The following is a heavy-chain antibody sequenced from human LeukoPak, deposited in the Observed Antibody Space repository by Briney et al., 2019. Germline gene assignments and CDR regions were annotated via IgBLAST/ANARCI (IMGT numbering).Heavy chain of an antibody. Sequence: GGSLRLSCAASGFTFSSYAVRGVRDAPGRGLEWVSDISGSDGSTYYPDSVKGRFTISRNNSKDTLYLQMNSLRAEDTAVYYCAKGGRAGGYWGKGTLVTVSS. V-gene: IGHV3-23*01. CDR1: GFTFSSYA. CDR2: ISGSDGST. D-gene: IGHD4-23*01. CDR3: AKGGRAGGY. J-gene: IGHJ4*02.